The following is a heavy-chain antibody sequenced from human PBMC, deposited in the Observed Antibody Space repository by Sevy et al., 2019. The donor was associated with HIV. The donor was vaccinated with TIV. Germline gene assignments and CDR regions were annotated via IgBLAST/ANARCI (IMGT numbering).Heavy chain of an antibody. Sequence: GGSLRLSCAASGFTFSSYAMSWVRQAPGKGLEWVSAISGSGGSTYYADSVKGRFTISRDNSKNTLYLQMNSLRAEDTAVYYCAKVLFVGIAAAGTALDPWGQGTLVTVSS. CDR2: ISGSGGST. V-gene: IGHV3-23*01. CDR3: AKVLFVGIAAAGTALDP. CDR1: GFTFSSYA. J-gene: IGHJ5*02. D-gene: IGHD6-13*01.